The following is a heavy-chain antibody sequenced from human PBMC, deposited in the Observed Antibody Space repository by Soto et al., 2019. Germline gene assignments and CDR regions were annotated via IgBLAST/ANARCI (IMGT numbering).Heavy chain of an antibody. D-gene: IGHD6-19*01. J-gene: IGHJ5*02. CDR2: ISHSGTSK. CDR3: AKDWGSSGWFNWFNP. V-gene: IGHV3-30*18. CDR1: GFTVATTG. Sequence: QVQLVESGGGVVQPGESLQVACAASGFTVATTGMHWVRQAPGKGLEWVAMISHSGTSKVYIDSVQGRFTISRDNAKNNLYLQMSSLRPEDTAIYSCAKDWGSSGWFNWFNPWGQGVLVTVSS.